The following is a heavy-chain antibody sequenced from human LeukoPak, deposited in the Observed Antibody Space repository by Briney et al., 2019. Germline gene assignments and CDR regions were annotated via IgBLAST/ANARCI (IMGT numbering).Heavy chain of an antibody. CDR2: INPNSGGT. D-gene: IGHD1-26*01. Sequence: GASVKVSCKASGYTFTGHYIHWVRQAPGQGLEWMGWINPNSGGTKYAQKFQGRVIMTRDTSISTAYMELSKLRSDDTAVYSCARDYGFYSGLYFFDYWGQGTLVTVSS. CDR1: GYTFTGHY. CDR3: ARDYGFYSGLYFFDY. J-gene: IGHJ4*02. V-gene: IGHV1-2*02.